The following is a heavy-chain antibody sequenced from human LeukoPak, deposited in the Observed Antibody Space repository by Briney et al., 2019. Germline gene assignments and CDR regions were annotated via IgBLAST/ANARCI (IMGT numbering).Heavy chain of an antibody. V-gene: IGHV1-46*01. CDR2: INPSGGST. Sequence: ASVKVSCKASGYTFTSYYMHWVRQAPGQGLEWIGIINPSGGSTSYAQKFQGRVTMTRDTSTSTVYMELSSLRSEDTAVYYCAGDALANTAMVEQPEGDRPDYWGQGTLVTVSS. CDR1: GYTFTSYY. J-gene: IGHJ4*02. D-gene: IGHD5-18*01. CDR3: AGDALANTAMVEQPEGDRPDY.